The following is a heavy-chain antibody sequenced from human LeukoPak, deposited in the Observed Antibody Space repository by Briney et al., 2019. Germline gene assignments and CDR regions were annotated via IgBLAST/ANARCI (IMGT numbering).Heavy chain of an antibody. CDR3: ARDIVGSLDY. CDR1: GFTFSCYW. D-gene: IGHD1-26*01. V-gene: IGHV3-7*01. J-gene: IGHJ4*02. CDR2: IKGDESAR. Sequence: GGSLRLSCAASGFTFSCYWMAWVRQAPGKGLEWVANIKGDESARHQADSVKGRFTISRYNTRNSLYLQMTNLRGDDTAVYYCARDIVGSLDYWGQGTLVTVSS.